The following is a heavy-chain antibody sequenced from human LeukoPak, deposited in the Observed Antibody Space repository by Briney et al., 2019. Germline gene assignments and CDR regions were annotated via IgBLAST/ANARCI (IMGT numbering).Heavy chain of an antibody. CDR1: GFTFDDHG. CDR2: ISGSGGST. Sequence: PGGSLRLSCAASGFTFDDHGMSWVRQAPGKGLEWISAISGSGGSTYYADSVKGRFTISRDNSKNTLYLQMNSLRAEDTAVYYCAKAGYYYDSSGYYYDRSRYFDLWGRGTLVTVSS. J-gene: IGHJ2*01. D-gene: IGHD3-22*01. V-gene: IGHV3-23*01. CDR3: AKAGYYYDSSGYYYDRSRYFDL.